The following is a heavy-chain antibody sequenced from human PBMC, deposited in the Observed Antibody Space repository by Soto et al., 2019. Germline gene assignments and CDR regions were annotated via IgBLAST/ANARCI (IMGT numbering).Heavy chain of an antibody. V-gene: IGHV3-23*01. D-gene: IGHD3-10*01. CDR3: AKGRGGSGSLTPRVDF. CDR1: GFTFNNYA. CDR2: ISGGGDTT. Sequence: EVQLLASGGGLVQPGGSLRLSCAASGFTFNNYAMTWVRQAPGKGLEWVSAISGGGDTTSYADSVQGRFTVSRDGSKNTLYLRMSSLRAEDTALYYCAKGRGGSGSLTPRVDFWGQGTLVTVSS. J-gene: IGHJ4*02.